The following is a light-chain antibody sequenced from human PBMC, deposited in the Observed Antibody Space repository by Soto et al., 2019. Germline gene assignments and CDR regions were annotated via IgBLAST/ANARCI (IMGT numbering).Light chain of an antibody. Sequence: QAVVTQPASVSGSPGQSITISCTGTSSDVGGYSYVSWYQQYPGKAPKLIIFDVNDRPSGVSNRFSGSKSGNTASLTISGLQAEDEGDYYCSSYTSRGTPVVFGGGTKLTVL. CDR3: SSYTSRGTPVV. J-gene: IGLJ2*01. CDR1: SSDVGGYSY. V-gene: IGLV2-14*03. CDR2: DVN.